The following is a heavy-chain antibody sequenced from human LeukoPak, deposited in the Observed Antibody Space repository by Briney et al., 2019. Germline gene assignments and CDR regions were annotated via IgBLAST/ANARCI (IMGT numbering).Heavy chain of an antibody. V-gene: IGHV4-39*01. D-gene: IGHD4-11*01. Sequence: SETLSLTCTVSGGSISSTSFHWGWIRQPRGKGLEWIGSIYYSGSTYYNPSLKSRVTISVDTSKNQFSLKLSSVTAADTAVYYCARLLGSDSKVDYWGQGTLVTVSS. CDR2: IYYSGST. CDR3: ARLLGSDSKVDY. J-gene: IGHJ4*02. CDR1: GGSISSTSFH.